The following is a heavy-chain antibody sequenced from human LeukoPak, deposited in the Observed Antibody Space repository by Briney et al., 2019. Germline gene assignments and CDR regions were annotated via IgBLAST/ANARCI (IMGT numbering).Heavy chain of an antibody. CDR2: ISSSSSYT. D-gene: IGHD3-10*01. J-gene: IGHJ5*02. Sequence: GGSLRLSCAASGFTFSDYYMTWIRQAPGKGLEWVSYISSSSSYTEYADSVKGRFTISRDNAKNSVYLQMNSLRADDTAVYYCARGGGYGSGGGGFDPWGQGTLVTVSS. CDR1: GFTFSDYY. V-gene: IGHV3-11*03. CDR3: ARGGGYGSGGGGFDP.